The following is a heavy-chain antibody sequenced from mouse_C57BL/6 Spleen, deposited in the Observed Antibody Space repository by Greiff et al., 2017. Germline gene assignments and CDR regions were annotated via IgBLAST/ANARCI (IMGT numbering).Heavy chain of an antibody. Sequence: EVQLQQSGPELVKPGASVKISCKASGYTFTDYYMNWVKQSHGKSLEWIGDINPNNGGTSYNQKFKGKATLTVDKSSSTAYMELRSLTSEDSAVYYCARSLYYDYGGGVYWGQGTTLTVSS. CDR1: GYTFTDYY. CDR2: INPNNGGT. CDR3: ARSLYYDYGGGVY. J-gene: IGHJ2*01. V-gene: IGHV1-26*01. D-gene: IGHD2-4*01.